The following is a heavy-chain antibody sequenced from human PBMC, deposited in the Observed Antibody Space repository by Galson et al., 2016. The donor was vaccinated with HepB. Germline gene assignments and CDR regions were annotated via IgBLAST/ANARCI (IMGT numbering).Heavy chain of an antibody. V-gene: IGHV4-59*01. CDR1: SASINDYY. CDR2: IYSSGTI. CDR3: AFSTRDDTFEN. Sequence: SETLSLTCDVSSASINDYYWSWVRLAPGRGLEWIGYIYSSGTINCNPSLESRVTLSIHTSKTQFSLNLKSVTAADTAVYYCAFSTRDDTFENWGQGTMVTVAS. J-gene: IGHJ3*02.